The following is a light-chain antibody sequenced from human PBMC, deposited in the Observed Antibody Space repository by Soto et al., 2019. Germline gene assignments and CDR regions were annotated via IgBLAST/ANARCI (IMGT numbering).Light chain of an antibody. CDR1: QDIRGA. CDR3: QQFNSYPIT. Sequence: AIQVTQSPSSLSASVGDRVTITCRASQDIRGALAWYQQKPGKAPKLLIYDVSTLESGVPSRFSGSGSGTEFTLTISSLQPEDFGTYYCQQFNSYPITFGHGTRLEIK. J-gene: IGKJ5*01. CDR2: DVS. V-gene: IGKV1-13*02.